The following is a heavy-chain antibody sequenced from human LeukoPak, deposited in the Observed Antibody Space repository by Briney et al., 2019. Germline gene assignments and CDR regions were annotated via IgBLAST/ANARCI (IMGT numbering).Heavy chain of an antibody. CDR2: IYYSGST. V-gene: IGHV4-59*01. J-gene: IGHJ4*02. Sequence: ASETLSLTCTVSGGSISSYYWSWIRQPPGKGLEWIGYIYYSGSTNYNLSLKSRVTISVDTSKNQFSLKLSSVTAADTAVYYCARGRSYGSRVDYWGQGTLVTVSS. CDR1: GGSISSYY. D-gene: IGHD6-13*01. CDR3: ARGRSYGSRVDY.